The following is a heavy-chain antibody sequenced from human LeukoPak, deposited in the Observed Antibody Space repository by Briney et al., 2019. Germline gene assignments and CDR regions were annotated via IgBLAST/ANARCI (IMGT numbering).Heavy chain of an antibody. D-gene: IGHD2-15*01. CDR2: IKEDGSET. Sequence: HPGGSLRFSCAASGFTFRSYWMGWVRQAPGKGLEWLANIKEDGSETYYLDSVKGRFIISRDNAENSLYLQMSSLRAEDTAVYYCARDATRGGDFDSWGQGTLVTVSS. V-gene: IGHV3-7*01. J-gene: IGHJ4*02. CDR3: ARDATRGGDFDS. CDR1: GFTFRSYW.